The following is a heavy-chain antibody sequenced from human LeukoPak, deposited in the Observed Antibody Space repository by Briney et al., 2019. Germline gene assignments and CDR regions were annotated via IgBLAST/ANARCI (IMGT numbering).Heavy chain of an antibody. CDR2: IYTSGST. V-gene: IGHV4-4*07. Sequence: EPSETLSLTCTVSGGSISSYYWSWIRQPAGKGLEWIGRIYTSGSTNYNPSLKSRVTMSVDTSKNQFSLKLSSVTAADTAVYYCASSAQYNWNDVSAFDIWGQGTMVTVSS. CDR1: GGSISSYY. CDR3: ASSAQYNWNDVSAFDI. J-gene: IGHJ3*02. D-gene: IGHD1-1*01.